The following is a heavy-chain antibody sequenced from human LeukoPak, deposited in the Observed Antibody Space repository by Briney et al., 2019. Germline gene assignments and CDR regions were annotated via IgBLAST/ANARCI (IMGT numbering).Heavy chain of an antibody. V-gene: IGHV1-2*02. D-gene: IGHD6-19*01. CDR1: GYTFTGYY. CDR2: INPNSGGT. J-gene: IGHJ4*02. CDR3: ARGFGSGWEVQYYFDY. Sequence: GASVKVSCKASGYTFTGYYMHWVRQAPGQGLEWMGWINPNSGGTNYAQKFQGRVTMTRDTSISTAYMELSRLRSGDTAVYYCARGFGSGWEVQYYFDYWGQGTLVTVSS.